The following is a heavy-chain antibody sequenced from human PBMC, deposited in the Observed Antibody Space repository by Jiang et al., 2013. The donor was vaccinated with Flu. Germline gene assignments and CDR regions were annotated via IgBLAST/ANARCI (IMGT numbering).Heavy chain of an antibody. CDR3: GRIDDYGDSPPY. D-gene: IGHD4-17*01. Sequence: ETLSLTCTVSGDSDRRRPYYWAWIRQPPGRGLEWLGSVFFTGSASYSPSVLGRITLSILTSQSQISLRLTHLWSEDTAVYYCGRIDDYGDSPPYWGQGTLVTVSS. CDR1: GDSDRRRPYY. V-gene: IGHV4-39*01. CDR2: VFFTGSA. J-gene: IGHJ4*02.